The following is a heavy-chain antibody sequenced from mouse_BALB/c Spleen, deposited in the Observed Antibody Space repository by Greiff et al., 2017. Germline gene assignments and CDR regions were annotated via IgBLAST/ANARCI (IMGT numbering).Heavy chain of an antibody. CDR3: ARDNEREAMDY. V-gene: IGHV14-3*02. CDR2: IDPANGNT. J-gene: IGHJ4*01. Sequence: EVKLVESGAELVKPGASVKLSCTASGFNIKDTYMHWVKQRPEQGLEWIGRIDPANGNTKYDPKFQGKATITADTSSNTAYLQLSSLTSEDTAVYYCARDNEREAMDYWGQGTSVTVSS. CDR1: GFNIKDTY.